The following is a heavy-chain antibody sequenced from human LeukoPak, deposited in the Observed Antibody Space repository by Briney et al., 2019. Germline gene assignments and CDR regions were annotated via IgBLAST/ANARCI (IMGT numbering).Heavy chain of an antibody. CDR1: GFTFSSYG. CDR2: MWYDGSNK. J-gene: IGHJ4*02. V-gene: IGHV3-33*08. CDR3: ARVSLSYYDSSGYFDY. Sequence: GGSLRLSCAASGFTFSSYGMHWVRQAPGKGLEWVAVMWYDGSNKYYADSVKGRFTISRDNSKNTLYLQMNSLRAEDTAVYYCARVSLSYYDSSGYFDYWGQGTLVTVSS. D-gene: IGHD3-22*01.